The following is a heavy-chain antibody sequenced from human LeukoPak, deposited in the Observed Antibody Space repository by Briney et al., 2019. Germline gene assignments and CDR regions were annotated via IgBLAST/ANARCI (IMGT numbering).Heavy chain of an antibody. J-gene: IGHJ4*02. CDR2: IKKDGSEK. D-gene: IGHD6-13*01. CDR1: GFIFNNYW. V-gene: IGHV3-7*04. Sequence: GGSLRLSCAASGFIFNNYWMTWVRQAPGKGLEWVANIKKDGSEKYYPDSVKGRFTISRDNAKNSLYLQLNSLRAEDTAVYYCARGAAGSDYWGQGTLVTVSS. CDR3: ARGAAGSDY.